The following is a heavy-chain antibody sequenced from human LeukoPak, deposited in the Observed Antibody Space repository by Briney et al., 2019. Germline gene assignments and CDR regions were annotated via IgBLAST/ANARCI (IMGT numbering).Heavy chain of an antibody. CDR3: AKRTGSRWYGPFDY. CDR2: ISNSGGST. CDR1: GFTFSSYA. V-gene: IGHV3-23*01. Sequence: GGSLRLSCAASGFTFSSYAMSWVRQAPGKGLEWVSAISNSGGSTYYADSVKGRFTISRDNSKNTLYLQMNSLRAEDTAVYYCAKRTGSRWYGPFDYWGQGTLVTVSS. D-gene: IGHD6-13*01. J-gene: IGHJ4*02.